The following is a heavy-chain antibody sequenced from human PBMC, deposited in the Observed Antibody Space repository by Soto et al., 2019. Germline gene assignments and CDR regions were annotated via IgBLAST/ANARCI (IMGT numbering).Heavy chain of an antibody. CDR1: GFTFSSYA. D-gene: IGHD6-6*01. J-gene: IGHJ6*02. V-gene: IGHV3-30-3*01. CDR2: ISYDGSNK. CDR3: ARDLEQLVPDYYYYGMDV. Sequence: GGSLRLSCAASGFTFSSYAMHWVRQAPGKGLEWVAVISYDGSNKYYADSVKGRFTISRDNSKNTLYLQMNSLRAEDTAVYYCARDLEQLVPDYYYYGMDVWGQGTTVTVPS.